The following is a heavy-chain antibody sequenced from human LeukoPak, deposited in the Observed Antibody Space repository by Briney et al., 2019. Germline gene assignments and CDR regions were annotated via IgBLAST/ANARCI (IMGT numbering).Heavy chain of an antibody. D-gene: IGHD2-15*01. J-gene: IGHJ5*02. CDR3: ARELLPNWFDP. CDR1: GFTFSSYA. V-gene: IGHV3-64*01. Sequence: GGSLRLSWAASGFTFSSYAMHWVRQAPGKGLDYVSAISSNGGSTYYANSVKGRFTISRDNSKNTLYLQMGSLRAEDMAVYYYARELLPNWFDPWGQGTLVTVSS. CDR2: ISSNGGST.